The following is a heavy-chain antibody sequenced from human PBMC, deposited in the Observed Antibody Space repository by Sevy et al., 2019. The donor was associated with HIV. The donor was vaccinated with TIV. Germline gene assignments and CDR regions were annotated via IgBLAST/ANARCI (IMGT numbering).Heavy chain of an antibody. CDR2: IYYSGTT. V-gene: IGHV4-59*01. J-gene: IGHJ6*02. CDR3: ARGNQEYYYGMDV. Sequence: SETLSLTCTVPDGSISSYYWSWIRQPPGKGLEWIGYIYYSGTTNYNPSLKSRVTISKDTSKNQFYLRLSSVTAADTAVYYCARGNQEYYYGMDVWGQGTTATVSS. CDR1: DGSISSYY. D-gene: IGHD1-1*01.